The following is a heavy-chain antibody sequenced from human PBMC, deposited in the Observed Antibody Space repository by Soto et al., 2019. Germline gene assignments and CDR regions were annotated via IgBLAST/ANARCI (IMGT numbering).Heavy chain of an antibody. D-gene: IGHD3-10*01. CDR2: INHSGSS. V-gene: IGHV4-34*01. J-gene: IGHJ4*02. CDR3: ARLPLSGGLDY. CDR1: GGSFSNYF. Sequence: QVQLQQWGAGLLKPSETLSLTCTVYGGSFSNYFWTWIRQPPGKGLEWIGEINHSGSSYYNPPLKLRLTLSVDTSKNQLSLNLSAVPAADTAVYYCARLPLSGGLDYWGQGTLVTVSS.